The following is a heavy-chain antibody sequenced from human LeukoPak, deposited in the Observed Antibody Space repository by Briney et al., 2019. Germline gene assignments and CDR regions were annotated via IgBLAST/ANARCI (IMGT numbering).Heavy chain of an antibody. D-gene: IGHD5-12*01. J-gene: IGHJ4*02. Sequence: ASVKVSCKASGGTFSSYAISWVRQAPGQGLEWMGRIIPILGIANYAQKFQGRVTITADKSTSTAYMELSSLRSEDTAVYYCARDAGYSGYGRKYFDYWGQGTLVTVSS. V-gene: IGHV1-69*04. CDR2: IIPILGIA. CDR3: ARDAGYSGYGRKYFDY. CDR1: GGTFSSYA.